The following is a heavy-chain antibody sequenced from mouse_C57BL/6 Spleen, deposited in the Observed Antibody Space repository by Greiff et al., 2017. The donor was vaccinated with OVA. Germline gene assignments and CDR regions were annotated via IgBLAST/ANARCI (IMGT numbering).Heavy chain of an antibody. Sequence: QVQLQQSEAELARPGASVKMSCKASGYTFTSYTMHWVKQRPGQGLEWIGYINPSSGYTKYNQKFKDKATLTADKSSSTAYMQLSSLTSEDSAVYYCARESLTGTGDYWGQGTTLTVSS. J-gene: IGHJ2*01. CDR2: INPSSGYT. CDR1: GYTFTSYT. CDR3: ARESLTGTGDY. D-gene: IGHD4-1*01. V-gene: IGHV1-4*01.